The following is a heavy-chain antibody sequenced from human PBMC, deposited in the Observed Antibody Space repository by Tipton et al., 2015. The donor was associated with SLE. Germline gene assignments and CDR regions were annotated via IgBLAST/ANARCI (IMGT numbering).Heavy chain of an antibody. Sequence: TLSLTCSVSGASISSNYWSWIRQSPGKGLEWIGYMYYSGSITYNPSLKSRVTISVDTSKNQFSLKLSSVTAADTAVYYCARGYYDFWSDYPNWFDPWGQGTLVTVSS. CDR3: ARGYYDFWSDYPNWFDP. CDR2: MYYSGSI. J-gene: IGHJ5*02. CDR1: GASISSNY. D-gene: IGHD3-3*01. V-gene: IGHV4-59*01.